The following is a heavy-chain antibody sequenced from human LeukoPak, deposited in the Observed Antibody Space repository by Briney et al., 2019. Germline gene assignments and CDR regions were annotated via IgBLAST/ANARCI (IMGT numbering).Heavy chain of an antibody. Sequence: SETLSLTCAVYGGSFSGYYWSWLRQPPGKGLEWLGEINHSGSTNYNPSLKSRVTISVDTSKNQFSLKLSSVTAGDTAVYYCARGSPYFQYAFDMWGEGTMVSVSS. CDR3: ARGSPYFQYAFDM. V-gene: IGHV4-34*01. CDR1: GGSFSGYY. J-gene: IGHJ3*02. CDR2: INHSGST. D-gene: IGHD2/OR15-2a*01.